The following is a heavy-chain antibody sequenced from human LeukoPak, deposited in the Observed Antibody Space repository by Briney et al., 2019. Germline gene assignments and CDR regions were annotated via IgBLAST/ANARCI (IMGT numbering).Heavy chain of an antibody. J-gene: IGHJ4*02. CDR1: GFTFSSYW. CDR3: ARHLTYGGWNS. D-gene: IGHD4-23*01. V-gene: IGHV3-74*01. Sequence: GGSLRLSCAASGFTFSSYWMQWVRQAPGKGLVWVSRINSDGSSASYADSVKGRFTISRDNARNTLYLQMNSLRAEDTAVYYCARHLTYGGWNSWGQGTLVTVSS. CDR2: INSDGSSA.